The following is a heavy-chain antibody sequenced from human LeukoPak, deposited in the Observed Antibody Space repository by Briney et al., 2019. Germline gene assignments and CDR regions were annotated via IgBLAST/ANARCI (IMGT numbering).Heavy chain of an antibody. V-gene: IGHV3-21*01. CDR2: ISSISSYI. D-gene: IGHD3-22*01. CDR3: ASHKPHPVRYYFDSSGAIDY. J-gene: IGHJ4*02. Sequence: RGSLRLSCAASGFTFSSYSMNWVRQAPGKGLEWVSSISSISSYIYYADSVKGRFTISRDNAKNSLYLQMNSLRAEDTAVYYCASHKPHPVRYYFDSSGAIDYWGQGTLVTVSS. CDR1: GFTFSSYS.